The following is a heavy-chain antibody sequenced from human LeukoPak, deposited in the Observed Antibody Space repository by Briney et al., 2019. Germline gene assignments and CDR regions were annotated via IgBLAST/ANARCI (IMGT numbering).Heavy chain of an antibody. Sequence: GGSLRLSCAASGFTFSSYGMHWVRQAPGKGLEWVAVIWYDGSNKYYADSVKGRFTISRDNSKNTLYLQMNSLRAEDTAVYYCAKDPSLYSYGFYFDYWGQGTLVTVSS. J-gene: IGHJ4*02. CDR2: IWYDGSNK. CDR3: AKDPSLYSYGFYFDY. V-gene: IGHV3-30*02. D-gene: IGHD5-18*01. CDR1: GFTFSSYG.